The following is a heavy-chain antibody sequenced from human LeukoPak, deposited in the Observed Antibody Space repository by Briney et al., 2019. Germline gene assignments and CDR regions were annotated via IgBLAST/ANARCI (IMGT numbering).Heavy chain of an antibody. D-gene: IGHD1-26*01. CDR1: GDKITNYG. CDR3: ARDGELPYDAYDI. Sequence: ASVKVSCKTSGDKITNYGISWVRQAPGQGLEWMGWISGYRGNTKYGQKFQGRVTLTTDTSTNVANMELRSLKPDDTAAYYCARDGELPYDAYDIWGQGTLVTVSS. CDR2: ISGYRGNT. V-gene: IGHV1-18*01. J-gene: IGHJ3*02.